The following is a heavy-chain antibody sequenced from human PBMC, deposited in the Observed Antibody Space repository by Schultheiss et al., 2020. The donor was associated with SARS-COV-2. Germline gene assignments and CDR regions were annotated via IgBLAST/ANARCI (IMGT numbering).Heavy chain of an antibody. Sequence: GGSLRLSCAASGFTVSNNYMSWVRQAPGKGLEWVSVIYSGGSTYYADSVKGRFTISRDNSKNTLYLQMNSLRAEDTAVYYCARTKVVPAARGYFDYWGQGTLVTVSS. CDR1: GFTVSNNY. CDR2: IYSGGST. J-gene: IGHJ4*02. D-gene: IGHD2-2*01. CDR3: ARTKVVPAARGYFDY. V-gene: IGHV3-53*01.